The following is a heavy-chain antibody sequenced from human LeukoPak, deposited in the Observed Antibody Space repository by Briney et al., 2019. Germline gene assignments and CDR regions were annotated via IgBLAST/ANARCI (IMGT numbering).Heavy chain of an antibody. CDR2: IYYSGST. V-gene: IGHV4-59*01. CDR3: ARVGTGTAYYYYYGMDL. D-gene: IGHD1-1*01. Sequence: SETLSLLCTVSGGSISSYYWSWIRQPPGKGLECIGYIYYSGSTNYHPSLKSRVTISVDTSKNQFSLKLSSVTAADTAVYYCARVGTGTAYYYYYGMDLWGQGTTVTVSS. J-gene: IGHJ6*02. CDR1: GGSISSYY.